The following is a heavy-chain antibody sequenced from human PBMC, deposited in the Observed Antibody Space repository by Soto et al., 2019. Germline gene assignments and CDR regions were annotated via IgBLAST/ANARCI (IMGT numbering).Heavy chain of an antibody. CDR3: ARGYCSGGSCYFDY. D-gene: IGHD2-15*01. CDR1: GLTVSSNY. V-gene: IGHV3-53*01. CDR2: IYSGGST. J-gene: IGHJ4*02. Sequence: GGSLRLSCAASGLTVSSNYMNWVRQAPGKGLEWVSVIYSGGSTYYADSAKGRFTISRDNYKNTLYLQMNSLRAEDTAVYYCARGYCSGGSCYFDYWGQGTLVTVSS.